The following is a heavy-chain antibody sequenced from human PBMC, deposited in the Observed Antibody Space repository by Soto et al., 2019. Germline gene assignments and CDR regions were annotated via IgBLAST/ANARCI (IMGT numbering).Heavy chain of an antibody. CDR2: ISYDGSNK. J-gene: IGHJ6*02. CDR1: GFTFSSYA. Sequence: QVQLVESGGGVVQPGRSLRLSCAASGFTFSSYAMHWVRQAPGKGLEWVAVISYDGSNKYYADSVKGRFTISRDNSKNTLYLQMNSRRAEDTAVYYCAREWSGSYSGSYYYYYYGMDVWGQGTTVTVSS. CDR3: AREWSGSYSGSYYYYYYGMDV. V-gene: IGHV3-30-3*01. D-gene: IGHD1-26*01.